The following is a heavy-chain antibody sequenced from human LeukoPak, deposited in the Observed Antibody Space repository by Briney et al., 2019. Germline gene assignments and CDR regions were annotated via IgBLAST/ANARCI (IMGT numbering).Heavy chain of an antibody. CDR1: GFTFSSYA. CDR2: ISYDGSNK. V-gene: IGHV3-30*04. Sequence: GGSLRLPCAASGFTFSSYAMHWVRQAPGKGLEWVAVISYDGSNKYYADSVKGRFTISRDNSKNTLYLQMNSLRAEDTAVYYCARQDIVATIFSYWGQGTLVTVSS. J-gene: IGHJ4*02. CDR3: ARQDIVATIFSY. D-gene: IGHD5-12*01.